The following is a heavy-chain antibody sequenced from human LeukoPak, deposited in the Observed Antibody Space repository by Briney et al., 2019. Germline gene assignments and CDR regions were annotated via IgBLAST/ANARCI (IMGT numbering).Heavy chain of an antibody. V-gene: IGHV4-61*02. CDR1: GDSISSGHYY. D-gene: IGHD3-3*01. Sequence: SQTLSLTCTVSGDSISSGHYYWSWVRQPAGKELEWIGRIYTSGKTDYNPYTPSLKSRVTVSLDTSKNQFSLKLSSVTAADTAVYYCARTLLEWLPFDAFDIWGQGTMVTVSS. CDR3: ARTLLEWLPFDAFDI. CDR2: IYTSGKT. J-gene: IGHJ3*02.